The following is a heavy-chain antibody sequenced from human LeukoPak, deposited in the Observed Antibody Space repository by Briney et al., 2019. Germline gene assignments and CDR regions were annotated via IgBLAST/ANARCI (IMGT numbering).Heavy chain of an antibody. CDR2: ISGSGGST. V-gene: IGHV3-23*01. Sequence: GGSLRLSCAASGFTFSSFAMSWVRQAPGKGLEWVSTISGSGGSTNYADSVKGRFTISRDNSKNTLYLQMNSLRAEDTAVYYCAKFIDSGTNDWFDPWGQGTLVTVSS. J-gene: IGHJ5*02. CDR1: GFTFSSFA. CDR3: AKFIDSGTNDWFDP. D-gene: IGHD1-7*01.